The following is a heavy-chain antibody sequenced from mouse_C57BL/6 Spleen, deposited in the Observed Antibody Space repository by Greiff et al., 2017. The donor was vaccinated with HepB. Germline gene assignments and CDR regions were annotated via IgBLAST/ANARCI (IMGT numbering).Heavy chain of an antibody. CDR1: GFTFSSYG. V-gene: IGHV5-6*01. CDR2: ISSGGSYT. CDR3: ARPTITTVVDWYFDV. Sequence: EVKLVESGGDLVKPGGSLKLSCAASGFTFSSYGMSWVRQTPDKRLEWVATISSGGSYTYYPDSVKGRFTISRDNAKNTLYLQMSSLKSEDTAMYYCARPTITTVVDWYFDVWGTGTTVTVSS. J-gene: IGHJ1*03. D-gene: IGHD1-1*01.